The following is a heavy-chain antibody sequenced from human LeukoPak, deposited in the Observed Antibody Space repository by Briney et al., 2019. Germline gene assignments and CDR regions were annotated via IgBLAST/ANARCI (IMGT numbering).Heavy chain of an antibody. CDR1: GFTFSSYA. V-gene: IGHV3-30-3*01. D-gene: IGHD4-23*01. CDR3: ARDPTVGRYYYYGMDV. J-gene: IGHJ6*02. Sequence: GGSLRLSCAASGFTFSSYAMHWVRQAPGKGLEWVADISYDGSNKYYADSVKGRFTISRDNSKNQLYLQMNSLRAEDTAVYYCARDPTVGRYYYYGMDVWGQGNTVTVSS. CDR2: ISYDGSNK.